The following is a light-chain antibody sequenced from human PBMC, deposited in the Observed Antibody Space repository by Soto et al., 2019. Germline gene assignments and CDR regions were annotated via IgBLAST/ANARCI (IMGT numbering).Light chain of an antibody. V-gene: IGLV4-69*01. J-gene: IGLJ2*01. CDR3: QTWGTGLVV. CDR1: SGHSSYA. Sequence: QPVLTQSPSASASLGASVKLTCTLSSGHSSYAIAWHQQQPEKGPRYLMKLSSDGSHSKGDGIPDRFSGSSSGAERYLTISSLQSEDEADYYYQTWGTGLVVFGGGTKLTVL. CDR2: LSSDGSH.